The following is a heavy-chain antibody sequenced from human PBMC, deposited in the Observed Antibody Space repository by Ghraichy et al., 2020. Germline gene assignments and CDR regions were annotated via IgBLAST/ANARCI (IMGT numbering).Heavy chain of an antibody. CDR2: ISSSSSYI. D-gene: IGHD6-13*01. J-gene: IGHJ2*01. Sequence: GSLNISCAASGFTFSSYSMNWVRQAPGKGLEWVSSISSSSSYIYYADSVKGRFTISRDNAKNSLYLQMNSLRAEDTAVYYCARDLGSTSWYPRYFDLWGRGTLVTVSS. CDR1: GFTFSSYS. V-gene: IGHV3-21*01. CDR3: ARDLGSTSWYPRYFDL.